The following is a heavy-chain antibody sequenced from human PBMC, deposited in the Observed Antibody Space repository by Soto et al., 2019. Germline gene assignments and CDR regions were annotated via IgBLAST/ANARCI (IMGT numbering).Heavy chain of an antibody. CDR1: GGSISSGGYY. V-gene: IGHV4-31*03. J-gene: IGHJ1*01. Sequence: QVQLQESGPGLVKPSQTLSLTCTVSGGSISSGGYYWSWIRQHPGKGLEWIGDIYYSGSTYYNPSLQSRVTISVDTSKNQFSLKLSSVTAADTAVYYCAIYDSSGSRGFQHWGQGTLVTVSS. D-gene: IGHD3-22*01. CDR3: AIYDSSGSRGFQH. CDR2: IYYSGST.